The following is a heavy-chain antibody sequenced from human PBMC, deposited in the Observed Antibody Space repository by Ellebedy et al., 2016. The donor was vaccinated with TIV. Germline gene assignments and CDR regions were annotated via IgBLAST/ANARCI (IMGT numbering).Heavy chain of an antibody. J-gene: IGHJ6*02. CDR2: IDWDDDK. Sequence: SGPTLVKPTQTLTLTCTFSGFSLSTSGMCVSWIRQPPGKALEWLALIDWDDDKYYSTSLKTRLTISKDTSKNQVVLTMTNMDPVDTATYYCARILAVADTLSYYGMDVWGQGTTVTVSS. CDR1: GFSLSTSGMC. V-gene: IGHV2-70*01. CDR3: ARILAVADTLSYYGMDV. D-gene: IGHD6-19*01.